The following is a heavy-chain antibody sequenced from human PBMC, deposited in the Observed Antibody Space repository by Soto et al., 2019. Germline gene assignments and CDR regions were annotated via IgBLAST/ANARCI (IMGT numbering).Heavy chain of an antibody. V-gene: IGHV4-31*03. CDR1: GGSISSGGYY. D-gene: IGHD6-13*01. Sequence: PSETLSLTCTVSGGSISSGGYYWSWIRQHPGKGLEWIGYIYYSGSTYYNPSLKSRVTISVDTSKNQFSLKLSSVTAADTAVYYCARAGTQSHYYYGMDVWGQGTTVTVSS. CDR2: IYYSGST. CDR3: ARAGTQSHYYYGMDV. J-gene: IGHJ6*02.